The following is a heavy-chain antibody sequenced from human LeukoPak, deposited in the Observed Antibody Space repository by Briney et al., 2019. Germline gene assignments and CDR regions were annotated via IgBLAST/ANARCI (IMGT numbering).Heavy chain of an antibody. D-gene: IGHD1-20*01. CDR2: ISSSSSYI. CDR3: ARASNWSDRSAFDI. V-gene: IGHV3-21*01. J-gene: IGHJ3*02. CDR1: GFTFSSYS. Sequence: GGSLRLSCAASGFTFSSYSMNWVRQAPGKGLEWVSSISSSSSYIYYADSVKGRFTISRDNAKNSLYLQMNSLRAEDTAVYYCARASNWSDRSAFDIWGQGTMVTVSS.